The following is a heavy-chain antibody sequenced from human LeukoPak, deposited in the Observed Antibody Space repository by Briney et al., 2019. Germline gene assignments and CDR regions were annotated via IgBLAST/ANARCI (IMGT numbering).Heavy chain of an antibody. V-gene: IGHV3-48*03. CDR1: GFTFSSYE. J-gene: IGHJ5*02. Sequence: GGSLRLSCAASGFTFSSYEMNWVRQAPGKGLEWVSYISSSGSTIYYADSVNGRFTISRDNAKNSLYLQMNSLRAEDTAVYYCARDSDYGDYVNWFDPWGQGTLVTVSS. CDR3: ARDSDYGDYVNWFDP. D-gene: IGHD4-17*01. CDR2: ISSSGSTI.